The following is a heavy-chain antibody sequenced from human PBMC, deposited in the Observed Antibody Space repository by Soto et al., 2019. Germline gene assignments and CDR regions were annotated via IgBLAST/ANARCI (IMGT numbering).Heavy chain of an antibody. CDR3: ARDKPDYYGSGSYSKRDEYFQH. CDR2: IIPILGIA. Sequence: QVQLVQSGAEVKKPGSSVKVSCKASGGTFSSYTISWVRQAPGQGLEWMGRIIPILGIANYAQKFQGRVTITADKSTSTSYMERSSLRSEDTAVYYCARDKPDYYGSGSYSKRDEYFQHWGQGTLVTVSS. V-gene: IGHV1-69*08. CDR1: GGTFSSYT. J-gene: IGHJ1*01. D-gene: IGHD3-10*01.